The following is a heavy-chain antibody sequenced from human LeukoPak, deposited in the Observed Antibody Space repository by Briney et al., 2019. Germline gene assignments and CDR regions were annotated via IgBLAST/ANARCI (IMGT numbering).Heavy chain of an antibody. CDR3: TTMSSVSTIDY. J-gene: IGHJ4*02. CDR1: GFTISNAW. V-gene: IGHV3-15*01. CDR2: LKSKIDGGTT. D-gene: IGHD2-21*02. Sequence: GRSLRLSCAASGFTISNAWMSWVRQAPGKGLDWVGRLKSKIDGGTTDYAASVKGRFTISRDDSKNTLYLQMNSLKTEDTAVYYCTTMSSVSTIDYWGQGTLVTVSS.